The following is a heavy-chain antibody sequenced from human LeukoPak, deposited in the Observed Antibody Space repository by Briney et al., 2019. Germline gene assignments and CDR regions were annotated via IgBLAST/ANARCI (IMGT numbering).Heavy chain of an antibody. CDR2: ISSSSSYI. CDR1: GFTFSSYS. D-gene: IGHD3-22*01. V-gene: IGHV3-21*01. J-gene: IGHJ4*02. CDR3: ARDREGNYYDSSGGSDY. Sequence: PGGSLRLSCAASGFTFSSYSMNWVRQAPGKGLEWVSSISSSSSYIYYADSVKGRFTISRDNAKNSLYLQMNSLRAEDTAVYYRARDREGNYYDSSGGSDYWGQGTLVTVSS.